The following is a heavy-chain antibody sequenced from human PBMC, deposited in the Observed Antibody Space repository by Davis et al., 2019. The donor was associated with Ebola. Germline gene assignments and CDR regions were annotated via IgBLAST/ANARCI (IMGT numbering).Heavy chain of an antibody. D-gene: IGHD3-3*01. CDR1: GFTVSDSY. CDR2: IYAHGAT. Sequence: GESLKISCAASGFTVSDSYLNWVRQAPGKGLEWVSVIYAHGATYYADSVKGRFTISRDSSKNTLYLHMNSLRAEDTAVYFCARDGIGENYFDDWGQGTLVSVS. CDR3: ARDGIGENYFDD. V-gene: IGHV3-53*01. J-gene: IGHJ4*02.